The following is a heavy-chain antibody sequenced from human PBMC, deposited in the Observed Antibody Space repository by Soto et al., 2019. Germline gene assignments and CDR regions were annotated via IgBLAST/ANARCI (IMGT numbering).Heavy chain of an antibody. Sequence: QVQLVQSGAEVKKPGASVKVSCKASGYTFTSYGISWVRQAPGQGLEWMGWISAYKGNTNYAQKLQGRVTMTTDTSTSTAYRELRSLSSDDTAVYYCARGLSYYDFWSGYPRYDAFDIWGQGTMVTVAS. CDR1: GYTFTSYG. D-gene: IGHD3-3*01. V-gene: IGHV1-18*01. J-gene: IGHJ3*02. CDR3: ARGLSYYDFWSGYPRYDAFDI. CDR2: ISAYKGNT.